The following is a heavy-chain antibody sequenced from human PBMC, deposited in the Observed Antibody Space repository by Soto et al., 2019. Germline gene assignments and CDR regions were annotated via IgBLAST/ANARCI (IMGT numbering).Heavy chain of an antibody. CDR2: IYYSGST. D-gene: IGHD2-15*01. Sequence: QLQLQESGPGLVKPSETLSLTCTVSGGSISSSSYYWGWIRQPPGKGLEWLGSIYYSGSTYYNPSLKSRVTIAGDTSKNQFSLKLSSVTAADTAVYYCALVVAATPFGYWGQGTLVTVSS. J-gene: IGHJ4*02. V-gene: IGHV4-39*01. CDR1: GGSISSSSYY. CDR3: ALVVAATPFGY.